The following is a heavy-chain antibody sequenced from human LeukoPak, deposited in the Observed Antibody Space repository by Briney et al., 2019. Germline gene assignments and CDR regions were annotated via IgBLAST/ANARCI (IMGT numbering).Heavy chain of an antibody. CDR2: ISGSGGST. CDR3: AKDLGYCSSTSCYTIDY. CDR1: GFTFSSYA. V-gene: IGHV3-23*01. Sequence: GGSLRLSCAASGFTFSSYAMSWVRQAPGKGLEWVSVISGSGGSTYYADSVKGRFTISRDNSKNTLYLQMNSLRAEDTAVYYCAKDLGYCSSTSCYTIDYWGQGTLVTVSP. J-gene: IGHJ4*02. D-gene: IGHD2-2*02.